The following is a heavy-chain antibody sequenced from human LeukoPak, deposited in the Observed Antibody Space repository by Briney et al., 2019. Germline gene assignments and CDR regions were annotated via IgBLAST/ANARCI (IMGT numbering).Heavy chain of an antibody. Sequence: GGSLRLSCAASGFTFSSYSMNWVRQAPGKGLEWVSYISSGSSTKYYADSVKGRFTISRDNGKNSLYLQMNSLRAEDTAVYYCAKVAAAGTIPGEYFQHWGQGTLVTVSS. V-gene: IGHV3-48*04. J-gene: IGHJ1*01. CDR3: AKVAAAGTIPGEYFQH. CDR1: GFTFSSYS. D-gene: IGHD6-13*01. CDR2: ISSGSSTK.